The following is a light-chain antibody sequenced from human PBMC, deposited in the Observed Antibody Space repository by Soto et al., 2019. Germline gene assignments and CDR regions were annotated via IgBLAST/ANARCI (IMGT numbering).Light chain of an antibody. J-gene: IGKJ1*01. V-gene: IGKV3-11*01. CDR3: QQRSNWPRT. CDR1: QSVSSY. CDR2: DAS. Sequence: EVVLTQSPVTLSLSPGERATLSCRASQSVSSYLAWYQQKPGQAPRLLIYDASNRATGIPDRFSGSGSGTDFTLTIRSLEPEDFAAYYCQQRSNWPRTFGQGTKVDIK.